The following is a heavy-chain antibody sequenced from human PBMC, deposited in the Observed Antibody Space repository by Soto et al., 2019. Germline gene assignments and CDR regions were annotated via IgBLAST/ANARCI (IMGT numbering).Heavy chain of an antibody. V-gene: IGHV4-61*01. CDR2: IYYSGST. Sequence: SETLSLTCTVSGGSVSSGSYYWSWIRQPPGKGLEWIGYIYYSGSTNYNPSLKSRVTISVDTSKNQFSLKLSSVTAADTAVYYCARDQGIQLWSLTGYYYYGMDVWGQGTTVTVSS. CDR1: GGSVSSGSYY. J-gene: IGHJ6*02. CDR3: ARDQGIQLWSLTGYYYYGMDV. D-gene: IGHD5-18*01.